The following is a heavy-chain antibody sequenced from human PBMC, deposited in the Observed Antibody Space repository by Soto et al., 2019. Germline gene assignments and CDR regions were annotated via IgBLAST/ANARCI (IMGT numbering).Heavy chain of an antibody. CDR2: ISYDGNNK. Sequence: PGGFLRLSYAAFGFSFGDYSRNWVRQAPEKGLEWVAVISYDGNNKYYADSVKGRFTISRDNSKNTLYLQMNSLRAEDTAVYYCAKPMLDSSSWYSYYYYGMDVWGQGTTVTVSS. V-gene: IGHV3-30*18. J-gene: IGHJ6*02. D-gene: IGHD6-13*01. CDR3: AKPMLDSSSWYSYYYYGMDV. CDR1: GFSFGDYS.